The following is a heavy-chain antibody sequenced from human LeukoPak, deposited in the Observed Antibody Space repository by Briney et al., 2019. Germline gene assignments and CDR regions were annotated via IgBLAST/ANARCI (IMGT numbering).Heavy chain of an antibody. CDR1: GFTFSSYG. CDR2: IRYDGSNK. CDR3: ANYPSSWYPTADYYYYMDV. Sequence: GGSLRLSCAASGFTFSSYGMHWVRQAPGKGLEWVAFIRYDGSNKYYADSVKGRFTISRDNSKNTLYLQMNNLRAEDTAVYYCANYPSSWYPTADYYYYMDVWGKGTTVTVSS. V-gene: IGHV3-30*02. D-gene: IGHD6-13*01. J-gene: IGHJ6*03.